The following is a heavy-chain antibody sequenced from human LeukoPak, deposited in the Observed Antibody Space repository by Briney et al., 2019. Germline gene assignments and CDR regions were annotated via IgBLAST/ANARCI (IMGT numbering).Heavy chain of an antibody. CDR2: INHSGST. CDR1: GGSFSGYY. D-gene: IGHD3-22*01. J-gene: IGHJ5*02. Sequence: SETLSLTCAVYGGSFSGYYWSWIRQPPGKGLEWIGEINHSGSTNYNPSLKSRVTISVDTSKNQFSLKLSSVTAADTAVYYCARVGYYYDSSGLHWFDPWGQGTLVTVSS. V-gene: IGHV4-34*01. CDR3: ARVGYYYDSSGLHWFDP.